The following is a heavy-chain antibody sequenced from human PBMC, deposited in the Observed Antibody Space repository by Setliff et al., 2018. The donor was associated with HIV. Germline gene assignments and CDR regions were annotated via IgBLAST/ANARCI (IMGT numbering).Heavy chain of an antibody. D-gene: IGHD3-16*01. CDR1: GGSISSDDYY. Sequence: PSETLSLTCTVSGGSISSDDYYWNWIRQPPGKGLEWIGYITYSGSAYYNSSLESRVTISVDTSRNQFSLKLYSVTAADTAVYYCARIFGFTTASYARGNDYWGRGTLVTVSS. V-gene: IGHV4-30-4*08. CDR2: ITYSGSA. J-gene: IGHJ4*02. CDR3: ARIFGFTTASYARGNDY.